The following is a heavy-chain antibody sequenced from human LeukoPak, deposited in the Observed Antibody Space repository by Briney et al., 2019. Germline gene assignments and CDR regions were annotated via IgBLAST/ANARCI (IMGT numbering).Heavy chain of an antibody. CDR3: ARGPDSSGYYYFDY. V-gene: IGHV4-30-4*01. J-gene: IGHJ4*02. CDR2: IYHSGST. D-gene: IGHD3-22*01. CDR1: GGSISSGDYY. Sequence: SQTLSLTCTVSGGSISSGDYYWSWIRQPPGKGLEWIGYIYHSGSTYYNPSLKSRVIISVDTSKNQFSLKLSSVTAADTAVYYCARGPDSSGYYYFDYWGQETLVTVAS.